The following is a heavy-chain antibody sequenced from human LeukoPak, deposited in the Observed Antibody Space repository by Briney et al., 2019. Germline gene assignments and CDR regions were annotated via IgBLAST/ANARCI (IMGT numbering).Heavy chain of an antibody. J-gene: IGHJ4*02. V-gene: IGHV4-61*02. D-gene: IGHD3-22*01. Sequence: SETLSLTCTVSGGSISSGSYYWSWIRQPAGKGLEWIGRIYTSGSTNYHPSLKSRVTISVDTSKNQFSLKLSSVTAADTAVYYRARHWRKADSSGYRFFDYWGQGTLVTVSS. CDR3: ARHWRKADSSGYRFFDY. CDR1: GGSISSGSYY. CDR2: IYTSGST.